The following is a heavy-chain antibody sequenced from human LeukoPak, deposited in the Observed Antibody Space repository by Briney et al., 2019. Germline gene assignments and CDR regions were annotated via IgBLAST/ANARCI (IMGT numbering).Heavy chain of an antibody. D-gene: IGHD2-2*01. V-gene: IGHV3-21*01. CDR3: ARDSHIVVVPAAVQGWFDP. Sequence: SGGSLRLPCAASGFTFSSYSMNWVRQAPGKGLEWVSSISSSSSYIYYADSVKGRFTISRDNAKNSLYLQMNSLRAEDTAVYYCARDSHIVVVPAAVQGWFDPWGQGTLVTVSS. J-gene: IGHJ5*02. CDR1: GFTFSSYS. CDR2: ISSSSSYI.